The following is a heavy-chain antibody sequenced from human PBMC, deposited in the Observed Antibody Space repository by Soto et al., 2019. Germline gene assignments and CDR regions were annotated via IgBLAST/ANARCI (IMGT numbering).Heavy chain of an antibody. J-gene: IGHJ3*02. CDR3: ARLGLRVVPGALGEAFDI. CDR2: IYYSGST. Sequence: TSETLSLTCTVSGASSKIDGYYWSWIRHHPGKGLEWIGYIYYSGSTYYNPSLKSRLTISVDTSENQFALRLTSMTAADTAVYYCARLGLRVVPGALGEAFDIWGQGTTVTVSS. V-gene: IGHV4-31*03. D-gene: IGHD2-2*01. CDR1: GASSKIDGYY.